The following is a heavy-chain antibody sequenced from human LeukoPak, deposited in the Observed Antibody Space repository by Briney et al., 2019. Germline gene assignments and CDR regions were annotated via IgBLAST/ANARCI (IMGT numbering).Heavy chain of an antibody. CDR2: INHSGST. V-gene: IGHV4-38-2*01. CDR1: GYSISSGYY. CDR3: ARARRYYGSGLPSDY. Sequence: SETLSLTCAVSGYSISSGYYWGWIRQPPGKGLEWIGEINHSGSTNYNPSLKSRVTISVDTSKNQFSLKLSSVTAADTAVYYCARARRYYGSGLPSDYWGQGTLVTVSS. D-gene: IGHD3-10*01. J-gene: IGHJ4*02.